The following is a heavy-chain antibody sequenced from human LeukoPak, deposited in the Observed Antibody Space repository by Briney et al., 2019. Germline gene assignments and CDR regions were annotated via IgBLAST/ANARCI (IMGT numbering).Heavy chain of an antibody. D-gene: IGHD3-22*01. CDR2: INPTSGGT. CDR3: ARVYYYYDSSGILTLYFDY. Sequence: SVKVSCKTSGYTFTGFYMHWVRQAPGQGPESMGWINPTSGGTNYAQKFQGRVTMTRDTSISTAYMELSRLRSDDTAVYYCARVYYYYDSSGILTLYFDYWGQGTLVTVSS. J-gene: IGHJ4*02. V-gene: IGHV1-2*02. CDR1: GYTFTGFY.